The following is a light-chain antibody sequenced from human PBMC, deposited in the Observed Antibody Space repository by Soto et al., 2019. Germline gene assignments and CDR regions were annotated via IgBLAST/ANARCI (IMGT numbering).Light chain of an antibody. CDR3: QDYSDWPTWT. V-gene: IGKV3-15*01. J-gene: IGKJ1*01. CDR1: QTISTN. Sequence: EVVMTQSPATLSVSPGERATLSCRASQTISTNLSWYQQKPGQAPRLLIYGSSARAAGIPAMFSGSGSGTEFTLIISSLQSEDFAVYFCQDYSDWPTWTFGQGTKVDI. CDR2: GSS.